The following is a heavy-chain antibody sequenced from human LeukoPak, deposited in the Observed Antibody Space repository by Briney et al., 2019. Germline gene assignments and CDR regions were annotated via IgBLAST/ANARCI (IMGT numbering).Heavy chain of an antibody. CDR2: VIPIFGTA. CDR3: ARDLYGDYPHEGDY. D-gene: IGHD4-17*01. Sequence: SVKVSCHASGGTFHIYAISWVRQAPGQGLEWMGGVIPIFGTANYAQKFQGRVTITADESTSTAYMELSSLRSEDTAVYYCARDLYGDYPHEGDYWGQGTLVTVSS. CDR1: GGTFHIYA. V-gene: IGHV1-69*13. J-gene: IGHJ4*02.